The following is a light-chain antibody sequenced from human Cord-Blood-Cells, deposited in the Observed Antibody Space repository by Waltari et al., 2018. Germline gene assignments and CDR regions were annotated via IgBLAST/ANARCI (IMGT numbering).Light chain of an antibody. V-gene: IGLV2-23*02. J-gene: IGLJ1*01. CDR2: EVS. CDR1: SSDVGSYNL. Sequence: QSALTQPAYVSGSPGQSITISCTGTSSDVGSYNLVSWYQQHPGKAPKLMIYEVSKRPSGVSKRFSGSNAGNTASLTISGLQAEDEADYYCCSYAGSSTFVCGTGTKVTVL. CDR3: CSYAGSSTFV.